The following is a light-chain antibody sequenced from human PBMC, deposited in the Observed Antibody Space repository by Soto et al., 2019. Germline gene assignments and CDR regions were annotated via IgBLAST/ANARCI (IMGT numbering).Light chain of an antibody. CDR3: PQLSNLA. CDR1: QSVSSY. V-gene: IGKV3-11*01. CDR2: DAS. Sequence: EIVVTQSPATLSLSPGERATLACRASQSVSSYLACYQQKPGQAPRLLIYDASNKGTGIPARFSGSGSGTDFTLTISCLEPEDFAVYYCPQLSNLAFGEGTKVEIK. J-gene: IGKJ1*01.